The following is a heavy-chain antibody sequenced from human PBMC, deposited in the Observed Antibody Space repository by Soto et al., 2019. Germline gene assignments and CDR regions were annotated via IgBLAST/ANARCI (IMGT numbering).Heavy chain of an antibody. CDR1: RYIFTAYF. CDR3: ASHDPGARFDP. V-gene: IGHV1-2*02. J-gene: IGHJ5*02. D-gene: IGHD1-1*01. CDR2: INPNNGAT. Sequence: QVQLVQSGAEVKKPGASVKVSCKAPRYIFTAYFMHWVRQAPGQGLEWMGWINPNNGATHYGLSFQGRATMTRDTSISTGYMELSSLRSDDTAVYYCASHDPGARFDPWGQGTLVIVSS.